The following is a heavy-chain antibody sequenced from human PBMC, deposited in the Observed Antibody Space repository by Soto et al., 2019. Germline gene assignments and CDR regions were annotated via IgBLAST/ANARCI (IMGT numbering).Heavy chain of an antibody. CDR1: GYTFTSYA. D-gene: IGHD3-22*01. V-gene: IGHV1-3*01. J-gene: IGHJ3*02. Sequence: GSSMKVSCKASGYTFTSYAMHWGRQAPGQRLEWMGWINAGNGNTKYSQKFQGRVTITRDTSASTAYMELSSLKSEDTAVYYCAREGTMIVVVPDAFDIWGQGTMVTVSS. CDR3: AREGTMIVVVPDAFDI. CDR2: INAGNGNT.